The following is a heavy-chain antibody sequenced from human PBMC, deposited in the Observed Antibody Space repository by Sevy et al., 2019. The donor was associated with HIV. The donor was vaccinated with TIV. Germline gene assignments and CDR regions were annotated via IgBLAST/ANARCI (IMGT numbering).Heavy chain of an antibody. Sequence: SETLSLTCSVSGGSISRSSYDWGWIRQPPGKGLEGIGSMYFSGRTSYNPSLKSPITISVDTSKNQFSLKLTSVTVADTAVYYCARQGGIVDRAFDFWGQGTLVTVSS. J-gene: IGHJ4*02. CDR3: ARQGGIVDRAFDF. CDR2: MYFSGRT. D-gene: IGHD2-21*01. CDR1: GGSISRSSYD. V-gene: IGHV4-39*01.